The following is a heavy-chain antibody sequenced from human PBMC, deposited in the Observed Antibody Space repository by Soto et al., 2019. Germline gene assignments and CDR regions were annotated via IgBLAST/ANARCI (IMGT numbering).Heavy chain of an antibody. CDR3: ARAKNRDILTGYNGMDV. CDR2: ISYDGSNK. J-gene: IGHJ6*02. V-gene: IGHV3-30-3*01. CDR1: GFTFSSYA. Sequence: GGSLRLSCAASGFTFSSYAMHWVRQAPGKGLEWVAVISYDGSNKYYADSVKGRFTISRDNSKNTLYLQMNSLRAEDTAVYYCARAKNRDILTGYNGMDVWGQGTTVTVSS. D-gene: IGHD3-9*01.